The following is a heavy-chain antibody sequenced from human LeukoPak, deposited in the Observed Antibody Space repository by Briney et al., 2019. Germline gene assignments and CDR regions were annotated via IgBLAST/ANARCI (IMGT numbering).Heavy chain of an antibody. Sequence: GGSLRLSCSASGFNFSNYDMHWVRQGKGKGLEWVSSIGTGGHTYYAPSVKGRFTISRENDKNSLYLQMNSLGAGDTAIYYCTRGGLEAPCDVWGQGTMVAVSS. CDR3: TRGGLEAPCDV. CDR1: GFNFSNYD. J-gene: IGHJ3*01. D-gene: IGHD5-24*01. V-gene: IGHV3-13*01. CDR2: IGTGGHT.